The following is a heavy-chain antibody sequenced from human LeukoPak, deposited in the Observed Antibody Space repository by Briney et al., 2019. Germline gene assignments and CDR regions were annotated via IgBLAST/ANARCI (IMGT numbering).Heavy chain of an antibody. CDR3: ANVLLSGRDGNTFDY. Sequence: QSGGSLRLSCAASAFTFSSYAMSWVRQAPGKGLEWVSAISGSGGSTYYADSVKGRLTISRDNSKNTLYLQMNSLRAAHTAVYYCANVLLSGRDGNTFDYWGQGTLVTVSS. V-gene: IGHV3-23*01. J-gene: IGHJ4*02. D-gene: IGHD2-15*01. CDR2: ISGSGGST. CDR1: AFTFSSYA.